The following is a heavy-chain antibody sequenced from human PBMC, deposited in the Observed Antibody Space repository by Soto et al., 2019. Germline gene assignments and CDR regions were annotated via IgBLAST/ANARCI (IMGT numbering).Heavy chain of an antibody. J-gene: IGHJ6*02. CDR2: ISYDGSNK. CDR3: ARVLRGYSSGWYYYYYGMDV. Sequence: LRLSCAASGFTFSSYAMHWVRQAPGKGLEWVAVISYDGSNKYYADSVKGRFTISRDNSKNTLYLQMNSLRAEDTAVYYCARVLRGYSSGWYYYYYGMDVWGQGTTVTVSS. D-gene: IGHD6-19*01. CDR1: GFTFSSYA. V-gene: IGHV3-30-3*01.